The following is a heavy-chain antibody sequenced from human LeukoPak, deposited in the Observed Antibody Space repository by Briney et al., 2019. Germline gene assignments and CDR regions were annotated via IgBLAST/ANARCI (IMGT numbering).Heavy chain of an antibody. V-gene: IGHV3-30*02. CDR1: GFTFSSYG. J-gene: IGHJ4*02. D-gene: IGHD5-18*01. Sequence: GGSLRLSCAASGFTFSSYGMHWVRQAPGKGLEWVAFIRYDGSNKYYADFVKGRFTISRDNSKNTLYLQMNSLRAEDTAVYYCAKDLGYSYGAPFDYWGQGTLVTVSS. CDR3: AKDLGYSYGAPFDY. CDR2: IRYDGSNK.